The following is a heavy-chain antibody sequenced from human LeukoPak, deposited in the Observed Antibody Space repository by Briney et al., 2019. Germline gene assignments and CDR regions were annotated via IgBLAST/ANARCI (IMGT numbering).Heavy chain of an antibody. CDR1: GYTFTSYG. Sequence: ASVKVSCKASGYTFTSYGISWVRQAPGQGLEWMGWISAYNGNTNYAQKLQGRVTMTTDTSTSTAYMELRSLRSDDTAVYYCARVAYYYDSSGYLVDYWGQGTLVTVSS. V-gene: IGHV1-18*01. D-gene: IGHD3-22*01. CDR3: ARVAYYYDSSGYLVDY. CDR2: ISAYNGNT. J-gene: IGHJ4*02.